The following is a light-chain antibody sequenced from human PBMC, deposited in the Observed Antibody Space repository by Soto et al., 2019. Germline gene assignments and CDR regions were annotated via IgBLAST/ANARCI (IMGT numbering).Light chain of an antibody. CDR2: GAS. CDR3: QQYGSSPFP. CDR1: QSVSSSY. J-gene: IGKJ1*01. V-gene: IGKV3-20*01. Sequence: EIVLTQSPGTLSLSPGERATLSCRASQSVSSSYLAWYQQKPGQAPRLLIYGASSRATGIPARFSGSGSGTDFTLTISRLEPEDFAVYYCQQYGSSPFPFGQGTKVEIK.